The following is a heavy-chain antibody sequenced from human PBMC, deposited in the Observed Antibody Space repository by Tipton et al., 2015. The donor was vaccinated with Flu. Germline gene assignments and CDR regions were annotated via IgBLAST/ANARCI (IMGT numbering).Heavy chain of an antibody. CDR1: GGSISSGSHY. D-gene: IGHD6-19*01. J-gene: IGHJ5*02. CDR2: LYTSGST. CDR3: AREGDDYSRGWYAS. Sequence: TLSLTCTVSGGSISSGSHYWSWIRQPAGRGLEWIGQLYTSGSTNYSPSLQSRVTMSVDTSRSQFSLKVTSVTAADTAVYFCAREGDDYSRGWYASWGQGILVTVSS. V-gene: IGHV4-61*09.